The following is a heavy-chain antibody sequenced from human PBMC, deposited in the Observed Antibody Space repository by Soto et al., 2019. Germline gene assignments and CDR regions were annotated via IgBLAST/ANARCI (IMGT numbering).Heavy chain of an antibody. D-gene: IGHD6-6*01. CDR1: GGSISSGDYY. J-gene: IGHJ6*02. CDR2: IYYSGST. V-gene: IGHV4-30-4*01. CDR3: AREGGPARPPGLRDV. Sequence: PSETLSLTCTVSGGSISSGDYYWSWIRQPPGKGLEWIGYIYYSGSTYYNPSLKSRVTISVDTSKNQFSLKLSSVTAADTAVYYCAREGGPARPPGLRDVWGQGTTVTVSS.